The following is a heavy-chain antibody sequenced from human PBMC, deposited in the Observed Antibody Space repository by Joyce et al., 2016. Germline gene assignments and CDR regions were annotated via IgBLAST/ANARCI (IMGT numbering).Heavy chain of an antibody. V-gene: IGHV3-49*05. D-gene: IGHD2-15*01. Sequence: EVQLVESGGGLVKPGRSLRLSCTSSGFIFGDYAMNWLRQAPGKGLEWVGSMRSKAYGGTTDYAASVKGRFTISRDDSKSSAYLQMNSLKTEDTAVYYCTRIGDCSGGSCYEGWFDPWGQGTLVTVSS. CDR1: GFIFGDYA. J-gene: IGHJ5*02. CDR2: MRSKAYGGTT. CDR3: TRIGDCSGGSCYEGWFDP.